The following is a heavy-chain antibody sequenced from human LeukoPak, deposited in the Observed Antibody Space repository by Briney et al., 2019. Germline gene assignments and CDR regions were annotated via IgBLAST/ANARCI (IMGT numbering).Heavy chain of an antibody. CDR3: ARSSGWYGGIDY. D-gene: IGHD6-19*01. CDR1: GYTFTSYD. CDR2: MNPNSGNT. Sequence: GASVKVSCKASGYTFTSYDINWVRQATGQGLEWMGWMNPNSGNTGYAQKFQGRVTMTRNTSISTAYMELSSLRSEDTAVYYCARSSGWYGGIDYWGQGTVVTVSS. J-gene: IGHJ4*02. V-gene: IGHV1-8*01.